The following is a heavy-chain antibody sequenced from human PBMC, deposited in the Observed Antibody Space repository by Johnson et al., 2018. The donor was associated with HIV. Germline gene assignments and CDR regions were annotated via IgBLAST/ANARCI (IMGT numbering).Heavy chain of an antibody. CDR3: ARDSGRYSSSCATFGAFDI. CDR2: IWYDGSNK. CDR1: GFTFSSYG. D-gene: IGHD6-13*01. Sequence: QVQLVESGGGVVQPGRSLRLPCAASGFTFSSYGMHWVRQAPGKGLEWVAVIWYDGSNKYYADSVKGRFTISRDNSKNTLYLQMNSLRAEDTAVYYCARDSGRYSSSCATFGAFDIWGQGTMVTVSS. J-gene: IGHJ3*02. V-gene: IGHV3-33*01.